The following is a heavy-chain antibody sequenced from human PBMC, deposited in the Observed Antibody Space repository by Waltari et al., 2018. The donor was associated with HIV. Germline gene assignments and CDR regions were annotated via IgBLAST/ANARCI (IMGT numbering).Heavy chain of an antibody. D-gene: IGHD2-15*01. J-gene: IGHJ3*02. CDR2: IKQDGSEK. CDR1: GFTFSTYW. CDR3: ARMIVVVVAATGAFES. V-gene: IGHV3-7*01. Sequence: EVQLVESGGGLVQPGGSLRLSCAAAGFTFSTYWMSWVRQAPGKGLEWVANIKQDGSEKYYVDSVKGRFTISRDNAKNSRYLQMNSLRAEDTAVYYCARMIVVVVAATGAFESWGQGTMVTVSS.